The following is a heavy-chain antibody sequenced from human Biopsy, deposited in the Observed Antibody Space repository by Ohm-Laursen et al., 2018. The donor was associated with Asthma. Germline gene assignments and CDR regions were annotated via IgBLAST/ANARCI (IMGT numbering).Heavy chain of an antibody. D-gene: IGHD1-26*01. CDR2: ISLNTGDA. CDR1: GFPFTAYY. V-gene: IGHV1-2*04. Sequence: ASVKVSCKTSGFPFTAYYIHWVRQAPGQGLEWMGWISLNTGDANLAQKFRGWVTMTRDTSISTAYLVLSGLKSHDTAVYYCARAPYSDAIDSWGQGTLVTVSS. J-gene: IGHJ4*02. CDR3: ARAPYSDAIDS.